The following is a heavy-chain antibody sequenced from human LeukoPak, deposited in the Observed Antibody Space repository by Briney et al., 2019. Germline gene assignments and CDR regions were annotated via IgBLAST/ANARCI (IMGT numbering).Heavy chain of an antibody. CDR2: IYYSGST. D-gene: IGHD3-10*01. V-gene: IGHV4-59*01. J-gene: IGHJ4*02. CDR3: GRTEYYFDY. CDR1: SGSITSYY. Sequence: SETLSLTCIVSSGSITSYYWSWIRQPPGKGLEWIGYIYYSGSTNYNPSLKSRVTMSADTSKNQFSLKLSSVTAADTAVYYCGRTEYYFDYWGQGTLVTVSS.